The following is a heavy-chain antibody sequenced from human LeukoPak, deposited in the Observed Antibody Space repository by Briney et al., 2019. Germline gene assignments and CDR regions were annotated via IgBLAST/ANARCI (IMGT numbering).Heavy chain of an antibody. D-gene: IGHD3-22*01. J-gene: IGHJ4*02. V-gene: IGHV3-48*01. CDR3: ARDRGRYYDSRGFYWGYYFDS. Sequence: GGSLRLSCAASGFTFSSYSMNWVRQAPGKGLEWVSYISSSSSTIYYADSVKGRFTISRDNSKDTLYLQMSSVRVDDTAVYYCARDRGRYYDSRGFYWGYYFDSWGQGILVTVST. CDR2: ISSSSSTI. CDR1: GFTFSSYS.